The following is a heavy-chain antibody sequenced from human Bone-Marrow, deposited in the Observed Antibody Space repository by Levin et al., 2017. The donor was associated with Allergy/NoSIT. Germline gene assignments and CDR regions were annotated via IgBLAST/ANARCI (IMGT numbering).Heavy chain of an antibody. CDR2: VSGSGTAT. CDR1: GFSASNYG. D-gene: IGHD3-10*01. V-gene: IGHV3-23*01. J-gene: IGHJ4*02. CDR3: PKDMQRGMTWFRYSAFDS. Sequence: WWSLRLSCTASGFSASNYGMSWIRQAPGKGLQWVATVSGSGTATDYADSVKGRFIITRDNSKNTLYLQMNSLRAEATAVYYCPKDMQRGMTWFRYSAFDSWGQGVLVTVSS.